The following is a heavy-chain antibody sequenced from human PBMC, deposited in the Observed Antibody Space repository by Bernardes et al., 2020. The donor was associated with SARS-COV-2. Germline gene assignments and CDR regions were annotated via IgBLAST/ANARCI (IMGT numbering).Heavy chain of an antibody. V-gene: IGHV4-34*01. CDR1: GGSFSGYC. CDR3: ARTPDYDVLTGSYAEGFDS. J-gene: IGHJ5*01. D-gene: IGHD3-9*01. Sequence: AESLSLTCAVYGGSFSGYCWTWLRQPPGKGLEWIGEITHSGSNNYNPSLKSRVTISADRSKNQFALKLSSVTAADTAVYYCARTPDYDVLTGSYAEGFDSWGQGTQVTVSS. CDR2: ITHSGSN.